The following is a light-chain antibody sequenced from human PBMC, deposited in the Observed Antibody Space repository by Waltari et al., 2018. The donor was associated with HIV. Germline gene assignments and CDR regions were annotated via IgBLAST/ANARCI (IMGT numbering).Light chain of an antibody. Sequence: SYDLPQPPSVSVSPGQTASITCPGDKLGDKYACWYQQKPGQSPGLVIFQDSKRPSGIPERFSGSNSGNTATLTISGTQAMDEADYYCQAWDSSTVVFGGGTKLTVL. CDR1: KLGDKY. V-gene: IGLV3-1*01. CDR3: QAWDSSTVV. CDR2: QDS. J-gene: IGLJ2*01.